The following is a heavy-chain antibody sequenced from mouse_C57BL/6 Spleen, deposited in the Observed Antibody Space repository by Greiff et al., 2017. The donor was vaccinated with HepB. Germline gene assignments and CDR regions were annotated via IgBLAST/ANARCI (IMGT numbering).Heavy chain of an antibody. J-gene: IGHJ4*01. CDR2: ISSGGDYI. D-gene: IGHD1-1*01. V-gene: IGHV5-9-1*02. CDR1: GFTFSSYA. CDR3: TRRSYYYGSSYGDAMDY. Sequence: DVKLVESGEGLVKPGGSLKLSCAASGFTFSSYAMSWVRQTPEKRLEWVAYISSGGDYIYYADTVKGRFTISRDNARNTLYLQMSSLKSEDTAMYYCTRRSYYYGSSYGDAMDYWGQGTSVTVSS.